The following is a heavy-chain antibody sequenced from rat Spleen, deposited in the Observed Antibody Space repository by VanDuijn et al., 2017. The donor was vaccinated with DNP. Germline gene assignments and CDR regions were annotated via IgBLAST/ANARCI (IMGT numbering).Heavy chain of an antibody. D-gene: IGHD1-7*01. Sequence: EVQLQESGSGLVKPSQSLSLTCSVTGYPITSNYWGWIRKFPRNKLEYIGHISYSGSTNYNPSLKSRISITRDTSRNHFFLHLNSVTTEGTATYYCARWTRYFDYWGQGVMVTVSS. J-gene: IGHJ2*01. CDR3: ARWTRYFDY. V-gene: IGHV3-1*01. CDR1: GYPITSNY. CDR2: ISYSGST.